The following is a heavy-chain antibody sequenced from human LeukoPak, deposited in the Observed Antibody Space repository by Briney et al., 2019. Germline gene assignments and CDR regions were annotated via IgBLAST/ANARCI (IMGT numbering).Heavy chain of an antibody. CDR2: ISSSSSYI. Sequence: PGGSLRLSCAASGFTFSSYSMNWVRQAPGKGLEWVSSISSSSSYIYYADSVKGRFTISRDHAKNSLYLQMNSLRAEDTGVYYCARIIIAAAGTRSGYYMDVWGKGTTVTVSS. D-gene: IGHD6-13*01. V-gene: IGHV3-21*01. CDR1: GFTFSSYS. CDR3: ARIIIAAAGTRSGYYMDV. J-gene: IGHJ6*03.